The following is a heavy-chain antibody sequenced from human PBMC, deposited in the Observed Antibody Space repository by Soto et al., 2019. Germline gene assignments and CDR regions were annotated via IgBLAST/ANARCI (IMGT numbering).Heavy chain of an antibody. CDR2: ISYDGSNK. J-gene: IGHJ6*02. D-gene: IGHD3-9*01. CDR3: AKDLGGDYDILTGYYAGGYYYGMDV. Sequence: QVQLVESGGGVVQPGRSLRLSCAASGFTFSSYGMHWVRQAPGKGLEWVAVISYDGSNKYYADSVKGRFTISRDNSKNKLYLQMNSLRAEDTAGYYCAKDLGGDYDILTGYYAGGYYYGMDVWGQGTTVTVSS. V-gene: IGHV3-30*18. CDR1: GFTFSSYG.